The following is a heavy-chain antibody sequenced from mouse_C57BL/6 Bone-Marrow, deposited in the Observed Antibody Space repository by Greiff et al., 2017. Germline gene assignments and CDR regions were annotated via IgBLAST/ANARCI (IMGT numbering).Heavy chain of an antibody. Sequence: QVQLQQSGAELVRPGASVKLSCKASGYTFTDYYINWVKQRPGQGLEWIARIYPGSGNTYYNEKFKGKATLTAEKSSSTAYMQLSSLTSEDSAVYFCARSDDYFAYWGQGTTLTVSA. CDR3: ARSDDYFAY. J-gene: IGHJ2*01. CDR2: IYPGSGNT. V-gene: IGHV1-76*01. CDR1: GYTFTDYY.